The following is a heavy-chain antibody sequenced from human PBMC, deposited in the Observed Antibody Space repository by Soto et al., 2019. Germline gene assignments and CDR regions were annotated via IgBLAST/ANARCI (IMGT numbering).Heavy chain of an antibody. J-gene: IGHJ4*02. CDR3: ARVGTSESFFDY. CDR1: GFTVSDNR. D-gene: IGHD7-27*01. Sequence: GGSLRLSCVVSGFTVSDNRMTWVRQAPGQGLEWVADLYFYGSANYADSVRGQFTISKDDSKNTLYLQMNNVRAEDTAVYYCARVGTSESFFDYWGQGTLVTVSS. V-gene: IGHV3-53*01. CDR2: LYFYGSA.